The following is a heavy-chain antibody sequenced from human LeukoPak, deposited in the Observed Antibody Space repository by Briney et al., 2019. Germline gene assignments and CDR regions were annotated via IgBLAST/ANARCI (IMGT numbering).Heavy chain of an antibody. CDR2: INSDGRIT. J-gene: IGHJ3*02. Sequence: PGGSLRLSCVASGFTLSSYWTHWVRQVPGKGPVWVSRINSDGRITSYADSVKGRFTISRDNAKNTLYLQMNSLRAEDTAVYSCARVGVPQYAFDIWGQGTWVTVSS. V-gene: IGHV3-74*01. D-gene: IGHD2-2*01. CDR3: ARVGVPQYAFDI. CDR1: GFTLSSYW.